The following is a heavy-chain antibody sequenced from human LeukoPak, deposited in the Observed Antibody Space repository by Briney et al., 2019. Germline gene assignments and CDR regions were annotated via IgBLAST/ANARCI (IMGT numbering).Heavy chain of an antibody. Sequence: GGSRRLSCAASGFSFRSYSMNWVRQAPGKGLEWVSFISSSSTYIYYADSMKGRFTISRDNAKNSLFLQMNSLRGEDTAVYYCARIPYSSSLTDAFDIWGQGTMVTVSS. V-gene: IGHV3-21*01. CDR3: ARIPYSSSLTDAFDI. D-gene: IGHD6-6*01. CDR2: ISSSSTYI. CDR1: GFSFRSYS. J-gene: IGHJ3*02.